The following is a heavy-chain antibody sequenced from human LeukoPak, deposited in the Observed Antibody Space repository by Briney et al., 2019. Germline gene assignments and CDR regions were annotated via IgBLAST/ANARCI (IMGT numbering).Heavy chain of an antibody. CDR1: GYMFSGFG. CDR2: ISGHGGNT. CDR3: AREGGHIVVITTRKAFDH. V-gene: IGHV1-18*01. J-gene: IGHJ4*02. D-gene: IGHD3-22*01. Sequence: GASVKVSCKASGYMFSGFGISWIRQVPGQGPEWMGWISGHGGNTVYAEKFKGRLTLTTDASTNTAYMDLSSLKSDDTALYYCAREGGHIVVITTRKAFDHWGQGTLVTVSS.